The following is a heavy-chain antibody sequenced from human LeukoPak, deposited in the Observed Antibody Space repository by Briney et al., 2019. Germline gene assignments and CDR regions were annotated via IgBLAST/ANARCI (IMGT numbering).Heavy chain of an antibody. D-gene: IGHD3-22*01. CDR2: IYYSGST. V-gene: IGHV4-39*01. J-gene: IGHJ4*02. CDR1: GGSISSSSYY. CDR3: ARHGVTQRYYYDSSGYPDY. Sequence: KPSETLSLTCTVSGGSISSSSYYWGWIRQPPGKGLEWIGSIYYSGSTYYNPSLKSRVTISVDTSKNQFSLKLSSVTAADTAMYYCARHGVTQRYYYDSSGYPDYWGQGTLVTVSS.